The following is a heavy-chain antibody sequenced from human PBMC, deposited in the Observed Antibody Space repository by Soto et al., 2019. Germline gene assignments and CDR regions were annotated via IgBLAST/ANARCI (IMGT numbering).Heavy chain of an antibody. CDR2: ISGSGGST. J-gene: IGHJ4*02. CDR1: GFTFSSYV. D-gene: IGHD3-3*01. Sequence: EVQLLETGGGLVQPGGSLRLSCAASGFTFSSYVMSWFRQAPVKGLEWVSGISGSGGSTYYADSVKGRFTISRDNSKNTLYLQMNSLRAEDTAVYYCAKVPYDFWSGYYPPLYFDYWGQGTLVTVSS. V-gene: IGHV3-23*01. CDR3: AKVPYDFWSGYYPPLYFDY.